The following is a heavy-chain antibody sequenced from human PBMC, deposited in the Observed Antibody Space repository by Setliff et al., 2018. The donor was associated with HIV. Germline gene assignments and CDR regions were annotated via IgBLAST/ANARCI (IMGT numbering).Heavy chain of an antibody. V-gene: IGHV1-18*04. D-gene: IGHD3-10*01. Sequence: ASVKVSCKASGYTFTSYGISWVRQAPGQGLEWMGWISTYNGNTKYSQKFQGRVTITRDTSASTAYMELSSLRSEDTAVYYCARDYGSGSYYPYWGQGTLVTVSS. CDR3: ARDYGSGSYYPY. CDR2: ISTYNGNT. J-gene: IGHJ4*02. CDR1: GYTFTSYG.